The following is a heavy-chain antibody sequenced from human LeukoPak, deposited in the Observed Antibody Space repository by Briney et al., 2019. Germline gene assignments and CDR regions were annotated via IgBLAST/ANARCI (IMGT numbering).Heavy chain of an antibody. V-gene: IGHV3-74*01. D-gene: IGHD6-13*01. CDR2: INNDGSST. Sequence: PGGSLRLSCAASGFTFSSYWMHWVRQAPGKGLVWVSRINNDGSSTTHADSVKGRLTISRDNAKNTLYLQMNSLRAEETAVYYCARGGSSWNDAFDIWGQGTMVTASS. CDR3: ARGGSSWNDAFDI. CDR1: GFTFSSYW. J-gene: IGHJ3*02.